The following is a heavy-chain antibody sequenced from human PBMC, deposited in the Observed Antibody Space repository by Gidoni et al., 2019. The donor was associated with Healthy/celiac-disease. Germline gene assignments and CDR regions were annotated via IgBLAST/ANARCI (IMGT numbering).Heavy chain of an antibody. CDR2: IIPILGIA. J-gene: IGHJ1*01. D-gene: IGHD1-26*01. Sequence: QVQLVQSGAEVKKPGSSVKVSCKASGGTFSSYTISWVRQAPGQWLEWMGRIIPILGIANYAQKFQGRVTITADKSTSTAYMELSSLRSEDTAVYYCAGLVGAGAGEYFQHWGQGTLVTVSS. CDR3: AGLVGAGAGEYFQH. V-gene: IGHV1-69*02. CDR1: GGTFSSYT.